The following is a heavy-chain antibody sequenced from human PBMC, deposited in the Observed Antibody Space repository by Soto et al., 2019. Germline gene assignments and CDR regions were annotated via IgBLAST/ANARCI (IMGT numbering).Heavy chain of an antibody. CDR2: INHSGST. V-gene: IGHV4-34*01. J-gene: IGHJ4*02. Sequence: SETLSLTCAVHGGSFSGYYWSWIRQPPGKGLEWIGEINHSGSTNYNPSLKSRVTISVDTSKNQFSLKLSSVTAADTAVYYCARGRIAVARRKNYYFDYWGQGTLVTVSS. D-gene: IGHD6-19*01. CDR1: GGSFSGYY. CDR3: ARGRIAVARRKNYYFDY.